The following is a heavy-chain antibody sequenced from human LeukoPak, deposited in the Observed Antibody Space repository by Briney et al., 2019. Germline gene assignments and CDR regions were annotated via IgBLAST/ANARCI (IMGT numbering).Heavy chain of an antibody. D-gene: IGHD3-10*01. CDR1: GYTFTSYY. Sequence: ASVKVSCKASGYTFTSYYMHWVRQAPGQGLEWMGIINPSGGSTSYAQKFQGRVTMTRDTSTSTVYMELSSLRSDDTAVYYCARIYGTDAFDIWGQGTMVTVSS. CDR3: ARIYGTDAFDI. V-gene: IGHV1-46*01. CDR2: INPSGGST. J-gene: IGHJ3*02.